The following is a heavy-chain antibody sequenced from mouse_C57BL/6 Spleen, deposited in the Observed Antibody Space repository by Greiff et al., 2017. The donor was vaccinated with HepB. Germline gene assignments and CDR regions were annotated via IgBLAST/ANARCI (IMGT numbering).Heavy chain of an antibody. D-gene: IGHD1-1*01. CDR3: ATYYYGSSYSDDY. CDR2: IDPEDGET. CDR1: GFNIKDYY. Sequence: DVLLVESGAELVKPGASVKLSCTASGFNIKDYYMHWVKQRTEQGLEWIGRIDPEDGETKYAPKFQGKATITADTSSNTAYLQLSSLTSEDTAVYYCATYYYGSSYSDDYWGQGTTLTVSS. J-gene: IGHJ2*01. V-gene: IGHV14-2*01.